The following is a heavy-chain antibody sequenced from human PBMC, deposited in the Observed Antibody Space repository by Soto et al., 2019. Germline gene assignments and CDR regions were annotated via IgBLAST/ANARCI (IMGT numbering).Heavy chain of an antibody. CDR1: GFTFSRQA. Sequence: GGSLRLSCAASGFTFSRQAMHWVRQAPGRGLEWVAVIWYHGIDKYYGDSVKGRFTISRDNSKNTVYLQMNSLRGEDTAVYYCATGFLGLCTGGNCPLDYWGQGTLVTVSS. V-gene: IGHV3-33*01. D-gene: IGHD2-15*01. CDR2: IWYHGIDK. J-gene: IGHJ4*02. CDR3: ATGFLGLCTGGNCPLDY.